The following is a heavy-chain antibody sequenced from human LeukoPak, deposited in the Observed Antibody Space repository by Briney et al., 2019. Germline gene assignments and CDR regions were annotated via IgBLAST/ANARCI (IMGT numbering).Heavy chain of an antibody. CDR1: GYTFTSYD. V-gene: IGHV1-8*03. Sequence: ASGKVSCKASGYTFTSYDINGVRQAGGQGLEWRGWMNPNSGNTGYAQKFPGRVTLTTNTSLSTAYMELSSLRSEDTAVYYCARVRGYCSSTSCHDAFDIWGQGTMVTVSS. D-gene: IGHD2-2*01. CDR2: MNPNSGNT. J-gene: IGHJ3*02. CDR3: ARVRGYCSSTSCHDAFDI.